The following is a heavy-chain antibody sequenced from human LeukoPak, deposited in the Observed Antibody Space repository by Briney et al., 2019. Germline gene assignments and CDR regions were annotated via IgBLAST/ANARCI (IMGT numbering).Heavy chain of an antibody. J-gene: IGHJ3*02. CDR3: ARGYYYDSSGHNSDAFDI. CDR2: FYSGGST. CDR1: GFTVSNNY. D-gene: IGHD3-22*01. Sequence: GGSLRLSCAVSGFTVSNNYMSWFRQAPGKGLKWVSVFYSGGSTYYADSVKGRFTISRHTSKNTLYLQMTGLRAEDTAVYYCARGYYYDSSGHNSDAFDIWGQGTMVTVAS. V-gene: IGHV3-53*04.